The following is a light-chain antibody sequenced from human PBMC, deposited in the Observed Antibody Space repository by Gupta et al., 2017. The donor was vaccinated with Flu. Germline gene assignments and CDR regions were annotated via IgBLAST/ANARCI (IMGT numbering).Light chain of an antibody. CDR3: AAWDDSLNGRV. V-gene: IGLV1-44*01. CDR1: SSNIGSNT. Sequence: QSVLTQPPSASGTPGQQVTISCSGSSSNIGSNTVNWYQQLPGTAPKLLIYSNNQRPSGVPDRFSGSKSGTSASLAISGLQSEDEADYYCAAWDDSLNGRVFGTGTKVTVL. J-gene: IGLJ1*01. CDR2: SNN.